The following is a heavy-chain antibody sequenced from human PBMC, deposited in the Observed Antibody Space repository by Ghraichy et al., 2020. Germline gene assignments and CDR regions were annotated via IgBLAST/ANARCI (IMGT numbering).Heavy chain of an antibody. V-gene: IGHV3-23*01. J-gene: IGHJ4*02. D-gene: IGHD6-13*01. Sequence: GGSLRLSCAASGFTFSSYAMSWVRQAPGKGLEWVSAISGSGGSTYYADSVKGRFTISRDNSKNTLYLQMNSLRAEDTAVYYCAKWRVIAAAGTWEVRKYYFDYWGQGTLVTVSS. CDR2: ISGSGGST. CDR1: GFTFSSYA. CDR3: AKWRVIAAAGTWEVRKYYFDY.